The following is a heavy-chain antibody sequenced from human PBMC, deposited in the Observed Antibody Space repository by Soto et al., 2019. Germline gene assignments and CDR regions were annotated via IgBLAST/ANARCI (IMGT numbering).Heavy chain of an antibody. D-gene: IGHD3-3*01. CDR2: IYWDDNN. J-gene: IGHJ4*02. CDR1: GLSLSTSGVA. Sequence: SGPTLVNPPQTLTLTCTFSGLSLSTSGVAVGWIRQPPGKTLEWLALIYWDDNNRYSPSLKNRLTVTKDTSKNQVVLTMTNMDPVDTGTYYCAHSDPSDDFWSGSPFHWGQGSQVTVS. CDR3: AHSDPSDDFWSGSPFH. V-gene: IGHV2-5*02.